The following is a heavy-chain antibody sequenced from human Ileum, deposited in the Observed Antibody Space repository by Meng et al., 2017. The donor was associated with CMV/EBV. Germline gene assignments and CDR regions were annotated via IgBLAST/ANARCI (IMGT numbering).Heavy chain of an antibody. CDR1: GFNFNTFS. CDR2: IYSGGRSP. D-gene: IGHD6-19*01. J-gene: IGHJ4*02. CDR3: ARGSGWYDY. V-gene: IGHV3-23*03. Sequence: ESLKISCAVPGFNFNTFSMTWVRQAPGKGLEWVSLIYSGGRSPVYADSVEGRFAISTDDSKKTLYLQMNSLRADDTATYYCARGSGWYDYWGQGILVTVSS.